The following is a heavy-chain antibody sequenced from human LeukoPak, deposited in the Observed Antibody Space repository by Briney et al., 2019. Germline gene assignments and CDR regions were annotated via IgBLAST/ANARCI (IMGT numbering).Heavy chain of an antibody. V-gene: IGHV4-39*07. J-gene: IGHJ2*01. Sequence: PSETQSLTCTVSGGSISSNNYYWAWIRQPPGKGLEWIGSIYSSGSASYNPSLKSRVSIVLDTSKNQFSLKVTSVTAADTAVYYCARQTEPDYKTSGWYFDLWGRGTLVTVSS. D-gene: IGHD1-14*01. CDR3: ARQTEPDYKTSGWYFDL. CDR1: GGSISSNNYY. CDR2: IYSSGSA.